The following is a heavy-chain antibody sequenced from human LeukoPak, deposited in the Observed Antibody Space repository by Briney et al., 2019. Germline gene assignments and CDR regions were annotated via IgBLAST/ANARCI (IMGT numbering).Heavy chain of an antibody. V-gene: IGHV4-4*09. J-gene: IGHJ5*02. D-gene: IGHD2-15*01. Sequence: SETLSLTCTVSDGSISSYYWSWIRQPPGKGLEWIGYIYTSGSTNYNPSLKSRVTISVDTSKNQFSLKLSSVTAADTAVYYCARHLRKVDCSGGSCYPRGWFDPWGQGTLVTVSS. CDR1: DGSISSYY. CDR3: ARHLRKVDCSGGSCYPRGWFDP. CDR2: IYTSGST.